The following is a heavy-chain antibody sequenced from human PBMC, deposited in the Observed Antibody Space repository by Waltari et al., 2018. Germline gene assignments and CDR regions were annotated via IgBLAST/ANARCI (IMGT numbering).Heavy chain of an antibody. D-gene: IGHD2-2*02. CDR1: GGSISSSSYY. CDR2: IYYSGRT. J-gene: IGHJ3*02. V-gene: IGHV4-39*07. Sequence: QLQLQESGPGLVKPSETLSLTCTVSGGSISSSSYYWGWIRQPPGKGLEWIGSIYYSGRTYYNPSLKSRDTISVDTSKNQFSLKLSSVTAADTAVYYCVRGYCSSTSCYIDAFDIWGQGTMVTVSS. CDR3: VRGYCSSTSCYIDAFDI.